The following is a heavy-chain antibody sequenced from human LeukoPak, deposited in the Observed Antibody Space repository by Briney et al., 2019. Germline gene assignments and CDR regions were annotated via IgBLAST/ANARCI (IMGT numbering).Heavy chain of an antibody. Sequence: GGSLRLSCAASGFTFSSYAMSWVRQAPGKGLEWVSAISGSDRSTHYADSVKGRFTISRDNSKNTLYMQMNSLRAEDTAVYYCAKDDDGSGSYPSFHYWGQGTLVTVSS. CDR3: AKDDDGSGSYPSFHY. CDR2: ISGSDRST. D-gene: IGHD3-10*01. V-gene: IGHV3-23*01. J-gene: IGHJ4*02. CDR1: GFTFSSYA.